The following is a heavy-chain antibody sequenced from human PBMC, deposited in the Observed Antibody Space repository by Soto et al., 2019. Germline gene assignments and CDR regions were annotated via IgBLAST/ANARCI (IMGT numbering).Heavy chain of an antibody. V-gene: IGHV1-69*01. J-gene: IGHJ4*02. D-gene: IGHD6-6*01. CDR3: ARDPLHSSSEEFFDY. CDR1: GGTFSLYS. CDR2: IIPIFGTA. Sequence: QVQLVQSGAEVKKPGSSVKVSCKTSGGTFSLYSINWVRQAPGQGLEWMGGIIPIFGTADYAQNFHSRVTISADESTSTAYMELSSLTSEDTAVYYCARDPLHSSSEEFFDYWGQGTLGTVSS.